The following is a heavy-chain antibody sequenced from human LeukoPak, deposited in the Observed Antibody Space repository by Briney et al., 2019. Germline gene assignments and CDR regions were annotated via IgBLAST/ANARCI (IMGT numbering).Heavy chain of an antibody. V-gene: IGHV3-23*01. CDR1: GFTFSSYA. CDR3: AKASAMIVVVSKHFDY. CDR2: ISGSGGRT. D-gene: IGHD3-22*01. J-gene: IGHJ4*02. Sequence: PGGSLRLSCAASGFTFSSYAMTWVRQPPGKGLEWVSTISGSGGRTYYADSVKGRFTISRDDSKNTLYLQMNSLRAEDTAVYYCAKASAMIVVVSKHFDYWGQGTLVTASS.